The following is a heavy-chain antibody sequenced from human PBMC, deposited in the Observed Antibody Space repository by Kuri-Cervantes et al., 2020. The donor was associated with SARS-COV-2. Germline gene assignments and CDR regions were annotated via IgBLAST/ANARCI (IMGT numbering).Heavy chain of an antibody. V-gene: IGHV3-23*01. CDR1: GXTXXSXA. CDR2: ISGXGGXX. J-gene: IGHJ4*02. CDR3: XKHYCXSTSXXYYFDY. Sequence: GGSLRXXXAXSGXTXXSXARXRVSQAPGKXXEWVXAISGXGGXXYYADSXXXXFAXSRNNSKXXLYLXMXSLRXEDTXVYYSXKHYCXSTSXXYYFDYWGQGTLVTVSS. D-gene: IGHD2-2*01.